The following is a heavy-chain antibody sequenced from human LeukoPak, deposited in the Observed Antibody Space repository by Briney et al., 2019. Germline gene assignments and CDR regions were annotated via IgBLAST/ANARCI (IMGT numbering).Heavy chain of an antibody. CDR1: GFTSSSYN. Sequence: QSGGSLRLSCAASGFTSSSYNMNWVRQAPGKGLEWVSSISSSSTYIYYADSVKGRFTISRDNAKNSLYLQMNSLRAEDTAVYYCARDPTPDGMDVWGQGTTVTVSS. CDR2: ISSSSTYI. J-gene: IGHJ6*02. CDR3: ARDPTPDGMDV. V-gene: IGHV3-21*01. D-gene: IGHD2-2*01.